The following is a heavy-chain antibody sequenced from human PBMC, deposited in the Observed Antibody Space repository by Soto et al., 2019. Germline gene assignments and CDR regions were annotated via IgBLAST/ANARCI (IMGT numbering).Heavy chain of an antibody. CDR3: VTARPEISYYSYGMDV. Sequence: PGGSLRLSCEASGFTFREAWMSWVRQAPGKGLEWVGRIKSKVDGETTDYGEPVQGRFIISRDDSEKTLHLQMNSLKAEDSATYYCVTARPEISYYSYGMDVWGKGTTVTVSS. CDR1: GFTFREAW. J-gene: IGHJ6*04. V-gene: IGHV3-15*05. CDR2: IKSKVDGETT.